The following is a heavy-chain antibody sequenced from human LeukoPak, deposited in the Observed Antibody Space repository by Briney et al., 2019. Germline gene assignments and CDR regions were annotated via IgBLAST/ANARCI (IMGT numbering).Heavy chain of an antibody. J-gene: IGHJ4*02. Sequence: GGSLRLSCTASEFTVSSNYMSRVRQAPGKGLEWVSVIYSGGSTYYADSVKGRFTISRDNSKNTLYLQMNSLRAEDTAVYYCATTRNLRYFDWLDYWGQGTLVTVSS. V-gene: IGHV3-66*02. D-gene: IGHD3-9*01. CDR1: EFTVSSNY. CDR2: IYSGGST. CDR3: ATTRNLRYFDWLDY.